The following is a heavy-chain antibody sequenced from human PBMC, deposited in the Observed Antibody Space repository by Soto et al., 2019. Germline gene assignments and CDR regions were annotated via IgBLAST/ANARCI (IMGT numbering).Heavy chain of an antibody. CDR3: AKRNPSYCGGDCYADAFDI. D-gene: IGHD2-21*02. CDR2: ISGSGGST. J-gene: IGHJ3*02. Sequence: GGSLRLSCAASGFTFSSYAMSWVRQAPGKGLEWVSAISGSGGSTYYADSVKGRFTISRDNSKNTLYLQMNSLRAEDTAVYYCAKRNPSYCGGDCYADAFDIWGQGTMVTVS. V-gene: IGHV3-23*01. CDR1: GFTFSSYA.